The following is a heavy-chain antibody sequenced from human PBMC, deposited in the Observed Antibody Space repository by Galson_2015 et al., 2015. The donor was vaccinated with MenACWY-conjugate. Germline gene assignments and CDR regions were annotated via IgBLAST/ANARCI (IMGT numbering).Heavy chain of an antibody. CDR1: GFSLSTSGMC. D-gene: IGHD3-22*01. V-gene: IGHV2-70*11. J-gene: IGHJ1*01. CDR2: IDWDDDK. Sequence: PALVKPTQTLTLTCTFSGFSLSTSGMCVSWIRQPPGKALEWLARIDWDDDKYYSTPLKTRLTISKDTSKNQVVLTMTNMDPVDTATYYCARGNYDSSGYWAYFQHWGQGTLVTVSS. CDR3: ARGNYDSSGYWAYFQH.